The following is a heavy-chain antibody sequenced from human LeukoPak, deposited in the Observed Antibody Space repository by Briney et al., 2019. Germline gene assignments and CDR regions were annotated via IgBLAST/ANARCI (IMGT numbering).Heavy chain of an antibody. V-gene: IGHV4-39*07. Sequence: PSETLSLTCTVSGGSISSTTYSCGWIRQPPGRGLEWIGSSSYSGSTYYNPSLKSRVTISIDTSKTQFSLTLRSVTAAGTAVYYCASVIWQTVDSTWRRDYIDDWGQGTPITVTA. CDR1: GGSISSTTYS. CDR3: ASVIWQTVDSTWRRDYIDD. CDR2: SSYSGST. D-gene: IGHD6-13*01. J-gene: IGHJ4*02.